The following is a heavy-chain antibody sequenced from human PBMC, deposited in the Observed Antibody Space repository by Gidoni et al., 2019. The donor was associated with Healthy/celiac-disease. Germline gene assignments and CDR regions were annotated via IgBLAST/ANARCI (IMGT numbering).Heavy chain of an antibody. Sequence: EVQLVESGGGLIQPGGSLRLSCAASGFTVSSNYMSWVRQAPGKGLEWVSVIYSGGSTYYADSVKGRFTISRDNSKNTLYLQMNSLRAEDTAVYYCASGEGSSSFYYMDVWGKGTTVTVSS. CDR1: GFTVSSNY. D-gene: IGHD6-6*01. CDR2: IYSGGST. J-gene: IGHJ6*03. V-gene: IGHV3-53*01. CDR3: ASGEGSSSFYYMDV.